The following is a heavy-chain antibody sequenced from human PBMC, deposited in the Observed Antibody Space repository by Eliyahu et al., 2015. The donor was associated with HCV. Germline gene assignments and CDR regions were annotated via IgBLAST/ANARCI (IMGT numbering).Heavy chain of an antibody. CDR2: INHSGST. CDR3: ARFPKWGPGGVYYYYGMDV. D-gene: IGHD3-16*01. J-gene: IGHJ6*02. CDR1: GGSFSGYX. Sequence: QVQLQQWGAGLLKPSETLSXTCAVXGGSFSGYXWXWXXQPPGKGLEGIGEINHSGSTNYNPSLKSRVTISVDTSKNQFSLKLSSVTAADTAVYYCARFPKWGPGGVYYYYGMDVWGQGTTVTVSS. V-gene: IGHV4-34*01.